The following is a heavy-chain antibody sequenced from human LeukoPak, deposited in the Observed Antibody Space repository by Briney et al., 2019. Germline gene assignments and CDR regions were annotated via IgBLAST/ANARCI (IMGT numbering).Heavy chain of an antibody. CDR3: ARVQRNDGYYYYYYGMDV. CDR2: IKQDGSEK. CDR1: GFTFSSYW. Sequence: GGSLRLSCAAPGFTFSSYWMSWVRQAPGKGLEWVANIKQDGSEKYYVDSVKGRFTISRDNAKNSLYLQMNSLRAEDTAVYYCARVQRNDGYYYYYYGMDVWGQGTTVTVSS. D-gene: IGHD1-1*01. V-gene: IGHV3-7*01. J-gene: IGHJ6*02.